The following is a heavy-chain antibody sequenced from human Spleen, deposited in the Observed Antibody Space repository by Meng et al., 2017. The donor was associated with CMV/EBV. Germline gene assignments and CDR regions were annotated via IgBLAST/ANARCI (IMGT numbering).Heavy chain of an antibody. CDR2: ITPYNGNT. J-gene: IGHJ4*02. Sequence: ASVKVSCKASDYTFTSYGISWVRQAPGQGLEWVGWITPYNGNTNYAQKLQGRVTMTTDTSTNTAYMELRSLRSDDTAVYYCARVESSGSKGDYWGQGTLVTVS. CDR1: DYTFTSYG. V-gene: IGHV1-18*01. CDR3: ARVESSGSKGDY. D-gene: IGHD6-25*01.